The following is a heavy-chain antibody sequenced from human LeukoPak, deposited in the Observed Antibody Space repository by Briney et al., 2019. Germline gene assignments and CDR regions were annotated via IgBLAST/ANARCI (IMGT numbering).Heavy chain of an antibody. J-gene: IGHJ3*02. Sequence: PGGSLRLSCAASGFTFSSYGMHWVRQAPGRGLEWVAFIRYDGSNKYYADSVKGRFTISRDNSKNTLYLQMNSLRAEDTAVYYCAKDIVAVRLGVGAFDIWGQGTMVTVSS. CDR1: GFTFSSYG. CDR3: AKDIVAVRLGVGAFDI. CDR2: IRYDGSNK. V-gene: IGHV3-30*02. D-gene: IGHD5-12*01.